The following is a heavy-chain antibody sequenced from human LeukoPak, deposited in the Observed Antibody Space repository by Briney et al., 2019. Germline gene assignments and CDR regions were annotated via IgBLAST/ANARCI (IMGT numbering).Heavy chain of an antibody. CDR1: GGSISSYY. D-gene: IGHD6-13*01. Sequence: SETLSLTCTVSGGSISSYYWSWIRQPAGKGLEWIGRKYTSGSTNYNPSLKSRVTMSVDTSKNQFSLKLSSVTAADTAVYYCASVEYSSSWYGWFDPWGQGTLVTVSS. J-gene: IGHJ5*02. V-gene: IGHV4-4*07. CDR3: ASVEYSSSWYGWFDP. CDR2: KYTSGST.